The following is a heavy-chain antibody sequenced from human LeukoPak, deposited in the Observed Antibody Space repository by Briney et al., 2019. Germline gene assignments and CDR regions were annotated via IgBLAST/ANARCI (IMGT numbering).Heavy chain of an antibody. CDR2: IWYDGSNK. CDR3: ARSENSGSYTDGIDY. D-gene: IGHD1-26*01. J-gene: IGHJ4*02. Sequence: GRSLRLSCAASGFTFSSYGMHWVRQAPGKGLEWVAVIWYDGSNKYYADSVKGRFTISRDNSKNTLYLQMNSLRAEDTAVYYCARSENSGSYTDGIDYWGQGTLVTVSS. CDR1: GFTFSSYG. V-gene: IGHV3-33*01.